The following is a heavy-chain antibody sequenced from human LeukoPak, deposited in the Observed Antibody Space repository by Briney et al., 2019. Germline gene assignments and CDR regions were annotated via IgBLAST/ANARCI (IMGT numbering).Heavy chain of an antibody. CDR2: ISGSGGST. CDR1: GFTFSSYS. Sequence: GGSLRLSCAASGFTFSSYSMNWVRQAPGKGLEWVSAISGSGGSTYYADSVKGRFTISRDNSKNTLYLQMNSLRAEDTAVYYCAKGGTYYYDSSGLEGYYYYMDVWGKGTTVTISS. J-gene: IGHJ6*03. CDR3: AKGGTYYYDSSGLEGYYYYMDV. D-gene: IGHD3-22*01. V-gene: IGHV3-23*01.